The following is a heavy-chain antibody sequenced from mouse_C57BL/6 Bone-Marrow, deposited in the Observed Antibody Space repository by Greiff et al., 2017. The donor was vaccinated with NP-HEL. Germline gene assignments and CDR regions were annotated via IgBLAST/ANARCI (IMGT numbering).Heavy chain of an antibody. CDR1: GFTFSDYG. J-gene: IGHJ4*01. V-gene: IGHV5-17*01. CDR2: ISSGSSTI. Sequence: EVKVVESGGGLVKPGGSLKLSCAASGFTFSDYGMHWVRQAPEKGLEWVAYISSGSSTIYYADTVKGRFTISRDNAKNTLFLQMTSPRSEDTAMYYCARPYYYAMDYWGQGTSVTVSS. CDR3: ARPYYYAMDY.